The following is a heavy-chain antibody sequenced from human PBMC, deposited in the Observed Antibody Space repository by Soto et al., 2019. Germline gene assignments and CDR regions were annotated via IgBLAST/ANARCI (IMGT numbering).Heavy chain of an antibody. CDR2: INPSGGRA. CDR1: GYTFTTYS. Sequence: QVQLVQSGAEVKKPGASVMLSCKASGYTFTTYSVHWVRQAPGRGLEWMGVINPSGGRATYSQKFQGLVTKTRDTCTSTVDMELRSLRSYGTAFYYWARGTGYSSRGYRGQGTLVSVSS. CDR3: ARGTGYSSRGY. D-gene: IGHD6-13*01. J-gene: IGHJ4*02. V-gene: IGHV1-46*01.